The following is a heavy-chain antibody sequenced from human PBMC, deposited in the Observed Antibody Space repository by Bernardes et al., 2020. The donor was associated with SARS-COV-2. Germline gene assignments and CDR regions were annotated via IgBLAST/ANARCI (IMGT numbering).Heavy chain of an antibody. D-gene: IGHD2-15*01. CDR3: ARVGVVVATNWYFDL. Sequence: SETLSLTCTVSGGSISSNYWSWIRQPPGKGLEWMGYIYNSGSTNSNPSLKSRVTISVDTSKNQFSLKLSSVTAADTAVYYCARVGVVVATNWYFDLWGRGTLVIVSS. CDR1: GGSISSNY. V-gene: IGHV4-59*01. J-gene: IGHJ2*01. CDR2: IYNSGST.